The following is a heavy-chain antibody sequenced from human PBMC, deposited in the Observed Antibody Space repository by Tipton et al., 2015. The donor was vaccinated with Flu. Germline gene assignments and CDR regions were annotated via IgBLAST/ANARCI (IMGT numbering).Heavy chain of an antibody. D-gene: IGHD4-11*01. J-gene: IGHJ5*01. Sequence: TLSLTCAVSGYSIRSSNYYWGWIRQPPGKGLEWIGNIFHSGNSYHNPSLKIRVTMSIETSKNQFSLKLSSVTAADTAVYYCARRDYSNYVSEPKNWFDSWGQGALVIVSS. CDR1: GYSIRSSNYY. CDR3: ARRDYSNYVSEPKNWFDS. CDR2: IFHSGNS. V-gene: IGHV4-38-2*01.